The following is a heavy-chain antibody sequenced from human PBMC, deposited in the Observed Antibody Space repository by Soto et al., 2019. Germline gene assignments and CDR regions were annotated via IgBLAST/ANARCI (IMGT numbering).Heavy chain of an antibody. Sequence: EGSLRLSCAASRFSFIDYAINWVRQVPGRGLEYVAGIGGRGGNAFYADSMKGRFSISRDNSKNTVYLHMHNLRVDDSAMYYCAKARHSGDFAGSYDSWGQGTLVTVSS. J-gene: IGHJ5*02. CDR2: IGGRGGNA. CDR3: AKARHSGDFAGSYDS. D-gene: IGHD2-21*02. V-gene: IGHV3-23*01. CDR1: RFSFIDYA.